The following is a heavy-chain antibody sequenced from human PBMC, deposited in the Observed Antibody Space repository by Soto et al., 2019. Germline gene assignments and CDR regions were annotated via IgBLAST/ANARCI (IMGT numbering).Heavy chain of an antibody. D-gene: IGHD5-12*01. J-gene: IGHJ4*02. Sequence: PGGSLRLSCAASGFTFSSYEMNWVRQAPGKGLEWVSYISSSGSTIYYADSVKGRFTISRDNAKNSLYLQMNSLRAEDTAVYYCARVGRDGYNQDYWGQGTLVTVSS. CDR2: ISSSGSTI. CDR1: GFTFSSYE. CDR3: ARVGRDGYNQDY. V-gene: IGHV3-48*03.